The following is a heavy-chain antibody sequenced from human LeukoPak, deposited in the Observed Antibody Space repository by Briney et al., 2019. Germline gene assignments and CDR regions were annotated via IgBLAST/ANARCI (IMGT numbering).Heavy chain of an antibody. CDR1: GFTFSSYA. D-gene: IGHD5-12*01. CDR2: ISGSGGST. CDR3: AKRQGSGYDVGPFDP. V-gene: IGHV3-23*01. J-gene: IGHJ5*02. Sequence: GGSLRLSCAASGFTFSSYAMSWVRQAPGKGLEWVSAISGSGGSTYYADSVKGRFTISRDNSKNTLYLQMNSLRAEDTAVYYCAKRQGSGYDVGPFDPWGQGTLVTVSS.